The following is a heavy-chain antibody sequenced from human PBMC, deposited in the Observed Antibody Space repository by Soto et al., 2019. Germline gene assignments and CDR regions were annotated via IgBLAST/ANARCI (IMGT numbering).Heavy chain of an antibody. V-gene: IGHV4-31*03. CDR1: GGSISSGGYY. D-gene: IGHD3-22*01. CDR2: IYYSGST. CDR3: ARGGYYDKDAFDI. J-gene: IGHJ3*02. Sequence: QVQLQELGPGLVKPSQTLSLTCTVSGGSISSGGYYWSWIRQHPGKGLEWIGYIYYSGSTYYNPSLKSRVTISVDTSKNQFSLKLSSVTAADTAVYYCARGGYYDKDAFDIWGQGTMVTVSS.